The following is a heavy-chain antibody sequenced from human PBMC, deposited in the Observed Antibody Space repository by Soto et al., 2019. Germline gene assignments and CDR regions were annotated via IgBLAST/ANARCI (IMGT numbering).Heavy chain of an antibody. J-gene: IGHJ4*02. CDR2: IIPIFGTA. Sequence: ASVKVSCKASGGTFSSYAISWVRQAPGQGLEWMGGIIPIFGTANYAQKFQGRVTITADKSTSTAYMELSSLRSEDTAVYYCARDAHCTNGVCRPYYFDYWGQGTLVTVSS. V-gene: IGHV1-69*06. D-gene: IGHD2-8*01. CDR1: GGTFSSYA. CDR3: ARDAHCTNGVCRPYYFDY.